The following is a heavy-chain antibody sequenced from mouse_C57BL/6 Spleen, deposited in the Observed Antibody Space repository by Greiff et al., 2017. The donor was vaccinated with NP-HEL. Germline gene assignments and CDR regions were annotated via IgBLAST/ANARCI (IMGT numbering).Heavy chain of an antibody. D-gene: IGHD2-5*01. CDR3: ARERAYYSNYDFDY. J-gene: IGHJ2*01. CDR1: GYSITSGYY. CDR2: ISYDGSN. V-gene: IGHV3-6*01. Sequence: DVKLQESGPGLVKPSQSLSLTCSVTGYSITSGYYWNWIRQFPGNKLEWMGYISYDGSNNYNPSLKNRISITRDTSKNQFFLKLNSVTTEDTATYYCARERAYYSNYDFDYWGQGTTLTVSS.